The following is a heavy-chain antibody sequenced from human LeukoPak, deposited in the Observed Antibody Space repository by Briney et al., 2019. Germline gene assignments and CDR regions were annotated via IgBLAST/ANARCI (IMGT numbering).Heavy chain of an antibody. V-gene: IGHV1-69*05. J-gene: IGHJ4*02. Sequence: SVKVSCKASGGSFSTYPITWVRQPPGQGLEWMGRIIPIFGTANYAQKFQGRVTITTDESTSTAYMELSSLRSEDTAVYYCARDRMGVSSGYYYTFDYWGQGTLVTVSS. D-gene: IGHD3-22*01. CDR2: IIPIFGTA. CDR3: ARDRMGVSSGYYYTFDY. CDR1: GGSFSTYP.